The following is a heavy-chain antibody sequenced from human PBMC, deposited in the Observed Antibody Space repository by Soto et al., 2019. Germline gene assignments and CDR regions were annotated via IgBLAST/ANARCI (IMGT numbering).Heavy chain of an antibody. Sequence: ASVKVSCKASGYTFTSYAMHWVRQAPGQRLEWMGWINAGNGNTKYSQKFQGRVTITRDTSASTAYMELSSLRSEDTAVYYCARERIVVVPAARSCFDPWGQGTLVTVSS. J-gene: IGHJ5*02. V-gene: IGHV1-3*01. CDR2: INAGNGNT. D-gene: IGHD2-2*01. CDR1: GYTFTSYA. CDR3: ARERIVVVPAARSCFDP.